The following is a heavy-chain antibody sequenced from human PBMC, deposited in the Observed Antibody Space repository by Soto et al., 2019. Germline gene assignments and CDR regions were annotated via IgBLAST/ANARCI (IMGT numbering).Heavy chain of an antibody. V-gene: IGHV1-69*06. D-gene: IGHD2-2*01. CDR2: IIPAFDTA. Sequence: GASVKVSCKTSGGTFNSYLLDWVRQAPGQGLEWMGGIIPAFDTAKYAQKFQDRVTITADKSTSTAYLELRTLTSEDTAVYYCARGHDQPPLGLFFDTWGQGTLVTVSS. CDR1: GGTFNSYL. J-gene: IGHJ4*02. CDR3: ARGHDQPPLGLFFDT.